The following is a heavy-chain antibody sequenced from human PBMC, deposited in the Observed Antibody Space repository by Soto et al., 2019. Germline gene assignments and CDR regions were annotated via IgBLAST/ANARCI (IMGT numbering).Heavy chain of an antibody. V-gene: IGHV3-23*01. CDR2: ISGSGGST. J-gene: IGHJ4*02. D-gene: IGHD3-3*01. CDR1: GFTFSSYA. CDR3: AIGGAVFGVVRDLYFDY. Sequence: EVQLLESGGGLVQPGGSLRLSCAASGFTFSSYAMSWVRQAPGKGLEWVSAISGSGGSTYYADSVKGRFTISRDNSKNTLYLQMNSLRAEDTAVYYCAIGGAVFGVVRDLYFDYRGQGTLVTVSS.